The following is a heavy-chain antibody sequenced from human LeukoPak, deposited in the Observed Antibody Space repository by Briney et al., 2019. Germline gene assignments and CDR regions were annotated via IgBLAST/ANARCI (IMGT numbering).Heavy chain of an antibody. Sequence: ASVKVSCKTSGYTFIGHHIHWVRQAPGQGLEWMGWINPKNGGANYAPRFQGRVTMTRDRSFSIVYMELSGLTSDDTAMYYCARASFWESPVNWFDPWGQGTLVTVSS. CDR2: INPKNGGA. D-gene: IGHD3-16*01. J-gene: IGHJ5*02. CDR1: GYTFIGHH. V-gene: IGHV1-2*07. CDR3: ARASFWESPVNWFDP.